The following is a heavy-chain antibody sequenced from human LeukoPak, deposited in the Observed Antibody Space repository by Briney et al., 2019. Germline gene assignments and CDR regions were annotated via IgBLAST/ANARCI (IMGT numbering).Heavy chain of an antibody. D-gene: IGHD6-19*01. CDR2: LWYDGRNK. CDR3: AKEGEYSSGWYLRYYFDY. V-gene: IGHV3-33*06. Sequence: GTSLRLSCAPSGFTFRNYGMHWVRQAPGKGLEWVSGLWYDGRNKAYADSVKGRFTISRDNSKNTLYLQMNSLRAEDTAVYYCAKEGEYSSGWYLRYYFDYWGQGTLVTVSS. CDR1: GFTFRNYG. J-gene: IGHJ4*02.